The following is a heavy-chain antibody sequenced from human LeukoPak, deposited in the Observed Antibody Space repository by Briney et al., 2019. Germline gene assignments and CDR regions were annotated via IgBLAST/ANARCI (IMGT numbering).Heavy chain of an antibody. V-gene: IGHV3-23*01. Sequence: GGSLRLSCAASGFTFDDYGMSWVRQAPGKGLEWVSAISGSGGSTYYADSVEGRFTISRDTSKNTLYLQMNSLRAADTAVYYCVKSGYNRFDYWGQGALVTVSS. D-gene: IGHD5-24*01. CDR1: GFTFDDYG. CDR3: VKSGYNRFDY. CDR2: ISGSGGST. J-gene: IGHJ4*02.